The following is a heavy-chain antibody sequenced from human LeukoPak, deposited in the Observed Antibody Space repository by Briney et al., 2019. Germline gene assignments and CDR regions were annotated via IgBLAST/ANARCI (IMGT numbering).Heavy chain of an antibody. D-gene: IGHD3-16*01. Sequence: ASVKVSCKASGGTFFSSYTINWVRQAPGQGLEWMGRIIPIFGTTGHAQKFQGRVTITMDESTSTAYMELSSLRSEDTAVYYCARVEGVYRYAYDYWGQGTLVTVSS. V-gene: IGHV1-69*05. CDR1: GGTFFSSYT. CDR2: IIPIFGTT. CDR3: ARVEGVYRYAYDY. J-gene: IGHJ4*02.